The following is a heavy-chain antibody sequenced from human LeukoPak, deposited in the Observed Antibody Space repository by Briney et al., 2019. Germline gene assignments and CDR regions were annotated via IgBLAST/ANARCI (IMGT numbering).Heavy chain of an antibody. J-gene: IGHJ4*02. D-gene: IGHD3-3*01. V-gene: IGHV3-23*01. Sequence: GGSLRLSCAASGFTFSSYAMSWVRQAPGKGLEWVSAISGSGGSTYYADSVKGRFTISRDNSKNTLYLQMNSLRAEDTAVYYCAKHDFWSGYYQYYFDYWGQGTLVTASS. CDR3: AKHDFWSGYYQYYFDY. CDR2: ISGSGGST. CDR1: GFTFSSYA.